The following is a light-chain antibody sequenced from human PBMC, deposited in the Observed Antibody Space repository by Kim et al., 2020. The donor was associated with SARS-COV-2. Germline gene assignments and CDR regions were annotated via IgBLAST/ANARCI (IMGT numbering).Light chain of an antibody. CDR3: QHSNNWPPYT. CDR2: GAS. CDR1: QNVLSH. Sequence: EITMTQSPATLSASPGESATLSCRASQNVLSHLAWYQQKPGQAPRLLIYGASTRATGIPARFAGSGSGTEFTLTISSLQSEDSAIYYCQHSNNWPPYTFGQGTKLEI. J-gene: IGKJ2*01. V-gene: IGKV3-15*01.